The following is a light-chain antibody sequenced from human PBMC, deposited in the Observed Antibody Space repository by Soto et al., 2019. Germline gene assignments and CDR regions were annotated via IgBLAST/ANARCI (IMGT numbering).Light chain of an antibody. Sequence: QSVLTQPRSVSGSPGQSVTISCSGTSSDLGGYNYVSWYQHHPGKAPKLMIYDVTLRPSGVPDRFSGSKSGNTASLTISGLQAEDEADYYCCSYTSSSTLVFGGGTKVTVL. CDR1: SSDLGGYNY. J-gene: IGLJ2*01. V-gene: IGLV2-11*01. CDR3: CSYTSSSTLV. CDR2: DVT.